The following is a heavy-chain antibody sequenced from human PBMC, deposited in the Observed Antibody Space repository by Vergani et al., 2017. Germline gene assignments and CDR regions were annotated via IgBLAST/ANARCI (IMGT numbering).Heavy chain of an antibody. V-gene: IGHV3-7*01. CDR1: GFTFSSYW. CDR2: IKQDGSEK. J-gene: IGHJ4*02. CDR3: ARSPSILSGYYRGGFDY. Sequence: EVQLVESGGGLVQPGGSLRLSCAASGFTFSSYWMSWVRQAPGKGLEWVANIKQDGSEKYYVDSVKGRFTISRDNAKNSLYLQMNSLRAKDTAVYYCARSPSILSGYYRGGFDYWGQGTLVTVSS. D-gene: IGHD3-9*01.